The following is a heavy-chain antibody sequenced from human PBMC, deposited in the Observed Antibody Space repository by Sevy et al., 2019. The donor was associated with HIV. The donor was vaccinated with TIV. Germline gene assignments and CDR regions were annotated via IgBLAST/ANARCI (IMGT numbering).Heavy chain of an antibody. CDR1: GFTFSAYG. D-gene: IGHD2-2*01. CDR3: AREGVPAANGMDV. V-gene: IGHV3-33*01. CDR2: IWYDGSKK. Sequence: GGSLRLSCAAYGFTFSAYGMHWVRQAPGKGLEWVAYIWYDGSKKYYADSVKGRFTISRDNSKNTLYVQMNSLRAEDTAVYYCAREGVPAANGMDVWGQGTTVIVSS. J-gene: IGHJ6*02.